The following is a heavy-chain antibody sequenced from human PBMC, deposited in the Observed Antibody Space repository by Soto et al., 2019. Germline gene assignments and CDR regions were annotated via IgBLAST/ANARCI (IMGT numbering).Heavy chain of an antibody. CDR2: VSPPFRTS. J-gene: IGHJ6*02. CDR1: GVSFNNNG. V-gene: IGHV1-69*01. Sequence: QVQLVQSGAEVKKPGSSVKVSCKTSGVSFNNNGIGWVRQAPGHGLEWMGGVSPPFRTSNYARKFQGRISVSADSSTGTVNMELSSLTSEDTAQYYSARVLYYGSGSYSPYGMDVWGQGTTVTGSS. CDR3: ARVLYYGSGSYSPYGMDV. D-gene: IGHD3-10*01.